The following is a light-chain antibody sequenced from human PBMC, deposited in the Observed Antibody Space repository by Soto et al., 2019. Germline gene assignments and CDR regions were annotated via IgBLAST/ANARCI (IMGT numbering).Light chain of an antibody. CDR2: DAS. V-gene: IGKV1-5*01. J-gene: IGKJ1*01. CDR3: QQCKSYSWS. Sequence: DIQMTQSPSTLSASVGDRVTITCRASQTIDSWLAWYQQKPGKAPKLLIFDASNFESGIPSRFSGSGSGTEFTLTITSLQPDDFATYYCQQCKSYSWSFGQGTKVDIK. CDR1: QTIDSW.